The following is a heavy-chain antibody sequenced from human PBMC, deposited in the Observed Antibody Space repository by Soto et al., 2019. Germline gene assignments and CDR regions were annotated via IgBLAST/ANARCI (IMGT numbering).Heavy chain of an antibody. CDR3: ARPDSSAWWHY. Sequence: PXESLKISRKASGYSFHTYLIVWVRQMPGKGLEWMGIIYPGDSDTRYSPSFQGQVTVSADKSISTAYLQWSSLKASDTAIYYCARPDSSAWWHYWGQGTLVTVS. CDR2: IYPGDSDT. D-gene: IGHD6-19*01. CDR1: GYSFHTYL. V-gene: IGHV5-51*01. J-gene: IGHJ4*02.